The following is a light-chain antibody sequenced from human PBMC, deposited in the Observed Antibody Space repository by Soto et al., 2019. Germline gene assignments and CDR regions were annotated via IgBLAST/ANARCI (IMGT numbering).Light chain of an antibody. CDR2: EVS. J-gene: IGLJ1*01. CDR3: CSYACSSTVAV. Sequence: QSVLTQPASVSGSPGQSITISCTGTSSDVGSYNLVSWYQQHPVKAPKLMIYEVSKRPSGVSNRFSGSNSGNTASLTISGLQAEDEADYYCCSYACSSTVAVFGTGTKVTVL. CDR1: SSDVGSYNL. V-gene: IGLV2-23*02.